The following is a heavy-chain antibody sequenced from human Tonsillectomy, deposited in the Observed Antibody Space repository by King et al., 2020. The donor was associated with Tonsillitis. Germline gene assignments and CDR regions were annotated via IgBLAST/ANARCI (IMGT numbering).Heavy chain of an antibody. CDR3: AREIDYGDVAFDI. J-gene: IGHJ3*02. D-gene: IGHD4-17*01. CDR1: GFTFSTYS. CDR2: ISSSSRYI. V-gene: IGHV3-21*01. Sequence: VQLVESGGGLVKTGGSLRLSCAASGFTFSTYSMNWVRQAPGKGLEWVSSISSSSRYIYYADSVKGRFTISRDNAKNSLYLQMNSLRAEDTAVYYCAREIDYGDVAFDIWGQGTMVTVSS.